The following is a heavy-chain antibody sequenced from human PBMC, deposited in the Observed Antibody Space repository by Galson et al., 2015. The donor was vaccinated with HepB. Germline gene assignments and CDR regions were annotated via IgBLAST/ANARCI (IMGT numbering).Heavy chain of an antibody. CDR1: GGTFSSYA. Sequence: SVKVSCKASGGTFSSYAISWVRQAPGQGLEWMGGIIPIFGTANYAQKFQGRVTITADESTSTAYMELSSLRSEDTAVYYCARVEGVSSGSYYYYGMDVWGQGTTVTVSS. V-gene: IGHV1-69*13. CDR2: IIPIFGTA. J-gene: IGHJ6*02. D-gene: IGHD3-10*01. CDR3: ARVEGVSSGSYYYYGMDV.